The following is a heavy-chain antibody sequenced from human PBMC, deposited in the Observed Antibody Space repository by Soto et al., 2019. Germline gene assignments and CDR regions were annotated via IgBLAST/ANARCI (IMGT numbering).Heavy chain of an antibody. CDR1: GFTFSNAW. CDR2: IKSKSDGGTT. Sequence: LRLSCAASGFTFSNAWMSWVRQAPGKGLEWVGRIKSKSDGGTTDYAASVKGRFTISRDDSKNTLTLQMSSLKTEDTAVYYCTYSGRFRAVAANYYFYYGVDVWGQGTTVTVSS. V-gene: IGHV3-15*01. CDR3: TYSGRFRAVAANYYFYYGVDV. J-gene: IGHJ6*02. D-gene: IGHD6-19*01.